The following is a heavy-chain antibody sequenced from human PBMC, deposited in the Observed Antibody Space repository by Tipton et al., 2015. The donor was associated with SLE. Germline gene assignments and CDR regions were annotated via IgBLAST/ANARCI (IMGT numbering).Heavy chain of an antibody. Sequence: LRLSCTVSGGSISSYYWSWIRQPPGKGLEWIGYIYYSGSTNYNPSLKSRVTISVDTSKNQFSLKLSSVTAADSAVYYCARGRAVVGAGCFYYWGQGTLVSVSS. D-gene: IGHD6-19*01. CDR3: ARGRAVVGAGCFYY. V-gene: IGHV4-59*01. CDR2: IYYSGST. CDR1: GGSISSYY. J-gene: IGHJ4*02.